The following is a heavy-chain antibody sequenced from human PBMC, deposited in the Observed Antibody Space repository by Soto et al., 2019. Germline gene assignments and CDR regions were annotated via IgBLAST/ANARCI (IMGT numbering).Heavy chain of an antibody. V-gene: IGHV1-58*01. CDR3: ATTLLHLWPSYHHYLLAV. CDR1: GFTFTSSA. CDR2: IVVGSGNT. Sequence: SVKVSCKASGFTFTSSAVQWVRQARGQRLEWIGWIVVGSGNTNYAQKFQERVTITRDMSTSTAYMELSSLRSEDTPVYYCATTLLHLWPSYHHYLLAVPAQRTTVPVSS. D-gene: IGHD5-18*01. J-gene: IGHJ6*02.